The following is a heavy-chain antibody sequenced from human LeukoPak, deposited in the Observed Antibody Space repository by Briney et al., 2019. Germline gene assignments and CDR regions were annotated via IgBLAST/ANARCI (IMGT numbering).Heavy chain of an antibody. CDR2: INSNDDK. D-gene: IGHD2-15*01. Sequence: SGPTLVKPTQTLTLTCTFSGFSLSTTGVGVGWIRQPPGKALEWLAFINSNDDKRYTPSLKSRLTITKDTSKNQVVLTMTNMDPVDTATYYCAHRDSGGSSLDYWGQGTLVTVSS. CDR3: AHRDSGGSSLDY. J-gene: IGHJ4*02. V-gene: IGHV2-5*01. CDR1: GFSLSTTGVG.